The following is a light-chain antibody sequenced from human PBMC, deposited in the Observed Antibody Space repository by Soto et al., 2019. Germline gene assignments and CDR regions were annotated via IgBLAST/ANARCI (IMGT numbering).Light chain of an antibody. V-gene: IGKV3-20*01. CDR3: QQYGSSSWT. CDR2: GPS. J-gene: IGKJ1*01. CDR1: QSVRSSY. Sequence: EIVLTQSPGTLSLPPGERATLSCRASQSVRSSYLAWYQQKFGQAPRLLIYGPSSRATGLPDRFSGSGSGTDFPLTISRLAPEDFAVYYCQQYGSSSWTFGQGTKVEIK.